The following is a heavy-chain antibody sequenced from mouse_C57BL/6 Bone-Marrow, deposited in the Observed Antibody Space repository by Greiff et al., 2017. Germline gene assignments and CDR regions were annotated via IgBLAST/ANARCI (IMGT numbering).Heavy chain of an antibody. V-gene: IGHV1-72*01. Sequence: QVQLQQPGAELVKPGASVKLSCKASGYTFTSYWMHWVQQRPGRGLEWIGRIDPNSGGTKYNEKFTSKATMTVDKPSSTAYMQLSSLTSEDSAVYERAHGNDLYWYVAVWGAGTTVSGSA. CDR2: IDPNSGGT. D-gene: IGHD2-2*01. CDR1: GYTFTSYW. J-gene: IGHJ1*01. CDR3: AHGNDLYWYVAV.